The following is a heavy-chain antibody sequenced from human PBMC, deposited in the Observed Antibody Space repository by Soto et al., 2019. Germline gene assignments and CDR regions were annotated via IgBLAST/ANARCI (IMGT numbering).Heavy chain of an antibody. J-gene: IGHJ4*02. CDR1: GFTFSSYS. CDR3: ARVQVVAATPTGGADY. D-gene: IGHD2-15*01. CDR2: ISSSSSYI. V-gene: IGHV3-21*01. Sequence: GESLKISCAASGFTFSSYSMNWVRQAPGKGLEWVSSISSSSSYIYYADSVKGRFTISRDNAKNSLYLQMNSLRAEDTAVYYCARVQVVAATPTGGADYWGQGTLVTVSS.